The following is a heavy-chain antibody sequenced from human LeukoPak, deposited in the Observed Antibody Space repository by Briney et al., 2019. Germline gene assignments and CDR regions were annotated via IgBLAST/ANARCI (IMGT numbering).Heavy chain of an antibody. CDR1: GYAFTSYG. V-gene: IGHV1-18*01. J-gene: IGHJ3*02. D-gene: IGHD5-24*01. CDR2: ISAYNGNT. Sequence: ASVKVSCKASGYAFTSYGISWVRQAPGQGLEWMGWISAYNGNTNYAQKLQGRVTMTTDTSTSTAYMELRSLRSADTAVYYCASLAGGRDGYKSAFDIWGQGTMVTVSS. CDR3: ASLAGGRDGYKSAFDI.